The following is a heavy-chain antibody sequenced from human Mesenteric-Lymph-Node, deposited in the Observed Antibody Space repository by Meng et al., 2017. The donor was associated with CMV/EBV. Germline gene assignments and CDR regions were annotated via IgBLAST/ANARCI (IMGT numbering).Heavy chain of an antibody. V-gene: IGHV3-33*06. CDR2: IWYDGSNK. Sequence: SGFTFSSYGMLWVRQDPGKGLEWVAVIWYDGSNKYYADSVKGRFTISRDNSKNTLYLQMNSLRAEDTAVYYCAKEVVLGGGDCYFDYWGQGTLVTVSS. CDR3: AKEVVLGGGDCYFDY. D-gene: IGHD2-21*01. CDR1: GFTFSSYG. J-gene: IGHJ4*02.